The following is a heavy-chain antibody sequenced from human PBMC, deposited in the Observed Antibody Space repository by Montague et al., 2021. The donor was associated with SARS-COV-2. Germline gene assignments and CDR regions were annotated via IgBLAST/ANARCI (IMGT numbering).Heavy chain of an antibody. CDR2: IYYSGST. CDR1: GVSLSSSSLY. Sequence: SETLSLTCTVSGVSLSSSSLYWGWIRQPPGKGLEWIGSIYYSGSTYYNPSLKSRVSISVDTSKKQLSLRLSSVAAADTAVYYCASSSYSSRWYYFDYWGQGTLVAVSS. D-gene: IGHD6-13*01. CDR3: ASSSYSSRWYYFDY. V-gene: IGHV4-39*01. J-gene: IGHJ4*02.